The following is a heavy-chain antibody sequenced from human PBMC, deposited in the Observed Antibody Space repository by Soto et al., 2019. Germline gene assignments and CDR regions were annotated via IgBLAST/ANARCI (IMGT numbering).Heavy chain of an antibody. CDR3: ASSGAWFGGGYFDH. D-gene: IGHD3-10*01. CDR2: ISDSGGST. J-gene: IGHJ4*02. V-gene: IGHV3-23*01. Sequence: GGSLRLSCATSGFTFSSYAMSWVRQAPGKGLEWVSGISDSGGSTYYADSVKGRFTISRDNSKDTLYLQMNSLRAEDTAVYYCASSGAWFGGGYFDHWGRGTLVTV. CDR1: GFTFSSYA.